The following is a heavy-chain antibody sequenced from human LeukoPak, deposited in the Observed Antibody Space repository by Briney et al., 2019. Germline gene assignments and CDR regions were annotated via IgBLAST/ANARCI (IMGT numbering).Heavy chain of an antibody. V-gene: IGHV3-21*01. J-gene: IGHJ5*02. D-gene: IGHD3-22*01. Sequence: PGGSLRLSCAASGFTFSSYSMNWVRQAPGKGLEWVSSISSSSSYIYYADSVKGRFTISRGNAKNSLYLQMNSLRAEDTAVYYCARLVTYYYDSSGYYSEANWFDPWGQGTLVTVSS. CDR3: ARLVTYYYDSSGYYSEANWFDP. CDR1: GFTFSSYS. CDR2: ISSSSSYI.